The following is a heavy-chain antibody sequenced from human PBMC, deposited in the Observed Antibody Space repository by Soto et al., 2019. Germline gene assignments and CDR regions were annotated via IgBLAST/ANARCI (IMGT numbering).Heavy chain of an antibody. J-gene: IGHJ4*01. Sequence: GGSLRLSCAASEFTFSNYAMSWVRQAPGKGLEWVSSISDNGGTTYYADSVKGRFTISRDNSKNTLYLQMNSLRAEDTAVYYCAKDPQQLLVYFDSWGQRPQVTVSS. CDR1: EFTFSNYA. CDR3: AKDPQQLLVYFDS. D-gene: IGHD6-13*01. V-gene: IGHV3-23*01. CDR2: ISDNGGTT.